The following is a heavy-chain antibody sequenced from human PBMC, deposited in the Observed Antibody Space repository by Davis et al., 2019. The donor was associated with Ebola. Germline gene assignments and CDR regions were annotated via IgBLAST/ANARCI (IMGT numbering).Heavy chain of an antibody. Sequence: PSETLSLTCTVSGGSFSSSSNYWNWIRQPPGKGREWIGGIYSGGSAYYNPSLEIRVTISVDTSRNQFSLKLSSVTAADTAVYYCARRWYSWNYRGTFDYWGQGTLVTVSS. CDR2: IYSGGSA. CDR3: ARRWYSWNYRGTFDY. V-gene: IGHV4-39*01. D-gene: IGHD1-7*01. J-gene: IGHJ4*02. CDR1: GGSFSSSSNY.